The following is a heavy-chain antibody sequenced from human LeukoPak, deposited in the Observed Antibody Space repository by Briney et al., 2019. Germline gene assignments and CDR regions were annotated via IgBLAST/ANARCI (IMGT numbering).Heavy chain of an antibody. Sequence: ASVTVSCKPSGYTFTGYYIHWVRQAPGQGLEWMGWINPKSGGTNYAQKFQGRVTMTRDTSISTAYMELSRLRSDDTAVYYCARDGVGAGKTFDYWGQGTQVTVSS. CDR3: ARDGVGAGKTFDY. CDR1: GYTFTGYY. CDR2: INPKSGGT. D-gene: IGHD3-16*01. J-gene: IGHJ4*02. V-gene: IGHV1-2*02.